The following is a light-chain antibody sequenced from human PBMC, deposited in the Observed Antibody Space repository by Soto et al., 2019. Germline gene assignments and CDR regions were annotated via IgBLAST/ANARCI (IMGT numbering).Light chain of an antibody. CDR1: QSVSSSSY. Sequence: EIVLTQSPGTLSLSPGERATLSCRASQSVSSSSYLAWYQQKPGQAPRLRIYGASSRATGIPDRFSGSGSETDFSLTISRLEPEDLAVYYCRQYGTAPSYTFGQGTKLAIK. V-gene: IGKV3-20*01. CDR3: RQYGTAPSYT. J-gene: IGKJ2*01. CDR2: GAS.